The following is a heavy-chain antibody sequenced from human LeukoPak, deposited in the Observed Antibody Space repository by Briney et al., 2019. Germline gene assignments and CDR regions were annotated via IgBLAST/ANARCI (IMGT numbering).Heavy chain of an antibody. J-gene: IGHJ4*02. CDR3: AKDDHGGSGWRDYFDQ. CDR1: GFTFSSYD. Sequence: PGGSLRLSCAASGFTFSSYDMSWVRQAPGRGLEWVSAIGGGGTPYYADSVKGRFTISRDNSKNTLYLQMNSLRAEDTAVYHCAKDDHGGSGWRDYFDQWGQGTLVTVSS. D-gene: IGHD6-19*01. CDR2: IGGGGTP. V-gene: IGHV3-23*01.